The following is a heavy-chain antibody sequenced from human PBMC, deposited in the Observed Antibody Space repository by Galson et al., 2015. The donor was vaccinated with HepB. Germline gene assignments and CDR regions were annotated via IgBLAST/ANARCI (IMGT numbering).Heavy chain of an antibody. CDR2: ISAYNGNT. CDR3: ARDPGADGYYYYYGMDV. D-gene: IGHD1-26*01. J-gene: IGHJ6*02. CDR1: GYTFTSYG. V-gene: IGHV1-18*04. Sequence: SVKVSCKASGYTFTSYGISWVRQAPGQGLEWMGWISAYNGNTNYAQELQGRVTMTTDTSTSTAYMELRSLRSDDTAVYYCARDPGADGYYYYYGMDVWGQGTTVTVSS.